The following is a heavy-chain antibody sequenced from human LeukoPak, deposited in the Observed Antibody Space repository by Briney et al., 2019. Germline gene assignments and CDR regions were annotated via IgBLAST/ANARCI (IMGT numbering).Heavy chain of an antibody. D-gene: IGHD5-18*01. V-gene: IGHV5-10-1*01. CDR1: GYSFTRYW. CDR3: ARDGYRYGYLVF. CDR2: IDPSDSYT. Sequence: GESLKISCKGSGYSFTRYWIGWVRQMPGKGLEWMGRIDPSDSYTNYSPSFQGHVTISADKSISTAYLQWSSLKASDTAMYYCARDGYRYGYLVFWGQGTLVTVSS. J-gene: IGHJ4*02.